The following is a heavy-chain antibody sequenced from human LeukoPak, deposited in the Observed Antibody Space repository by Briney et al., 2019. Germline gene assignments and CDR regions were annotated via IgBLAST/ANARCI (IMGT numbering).Heavy chain of an antibody. D-gene: IGHD5-18*01. CDR2: ISETGRST. J-gene: IGHJ4*02. CDR1: GFTFSSYS. CDR3: AKDRGYSYGISEY. V-gene: IGHV3-23*01. Sequence: GGSLRLSCAASGFTFSSYSMNWVRQAPGKGLEWVSTISETGRSTYYADSVKGQFTISRDNSKNTLYLQMNSLRAEDTAVYYCAKDRGYSYGISEYWGQGTLVTVSS.